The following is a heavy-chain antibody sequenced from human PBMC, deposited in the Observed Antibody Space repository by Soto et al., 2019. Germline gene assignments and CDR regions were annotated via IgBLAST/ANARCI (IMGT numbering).Heavy chain of an antibody. CDR1: GYSFTSYA. J-gene: IGHJ4*02. V-gene: IGHV1-3*01. CDR3: ARDPGYSYGYN. Sequence: ASVKVSCKASGYSFTSYAIHWMRQAPGQRLEWMGRINAGNGNTKVPQKFQGRVTFTRDTSASTVYMEVSSLRSEDTAVYYCARDPGYSYGYNWGQGTLVTVSS. CDR2: INAGNGNT. D-gene: IGHD5-18*01.